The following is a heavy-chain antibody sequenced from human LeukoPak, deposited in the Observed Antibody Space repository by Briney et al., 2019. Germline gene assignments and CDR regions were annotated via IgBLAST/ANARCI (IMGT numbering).Heavy chain of an antibody. CDR1: GFTFSTYW. V-gene: IGHV3-7*01. J-gene: IGHJ4*02. Sequence: GGSLRLSCAASGFTFSTYWMSWVRQAPGKGLEWVANIKQDGSEKYYVDSVKGLFTISRDNAKNSLYLQMNSLRAEDTAVYYCARDLYRIVVVPHYFDYWGQGTLVTVSS. CDR2: IKQDGSEK. CDR3: ARDLYRIVVVPHYFDY. D-gene: IGHD3-22*01.